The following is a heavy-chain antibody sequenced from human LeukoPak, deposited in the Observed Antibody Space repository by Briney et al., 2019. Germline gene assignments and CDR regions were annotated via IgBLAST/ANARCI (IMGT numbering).Heavy chain of an antibody. CDR3: ARGGGYFDWLSYYYYYGMDV. D-gene: IGHD3-9*01. J-gene: IGHJ6*02. CDR1: GYTFTSYY. V-gene: IGHV1-46*01. Sequence: ASVKVSCKASGYTFTSYYMHWVRQAPGQGLEWMGIINPSGGSTSYAQKFQGRVTMTRDTSTSTVYMELSSLRSEDTAVYYCARGGGYFDWLSYYYYYGMDVWGQGTTVTVS. CDR2: INPSGGST.